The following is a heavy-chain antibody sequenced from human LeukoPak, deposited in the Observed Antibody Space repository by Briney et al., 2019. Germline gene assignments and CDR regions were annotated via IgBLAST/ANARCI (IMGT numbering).Heavy chain of an antibody. D-gene: IGHD1-26*01. J-gene: IGHJ4*02. CDR3: ARARSAKWGFDY. CDR1: GGSFSGYF. V-gene: IGHV4-34*01. CDR2: INHSGST. Sequence: SETLSLTCAVYGGSFSGYFWSWIRHPPGKGLEWIGEINHSGSTNYNPSLKSRVTISLDTSKNQFSLKLSSVTAADTAIYYCARARSAKWGFDYWGQGILVTVSS.